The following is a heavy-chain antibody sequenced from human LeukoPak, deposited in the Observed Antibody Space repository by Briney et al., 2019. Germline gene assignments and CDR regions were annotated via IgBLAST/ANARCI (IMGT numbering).Heavy chain of an antibody. CDR3: AKGGVGYCSGDSCYYYYYMDV. V-gene: IGHV3-30*04. CDR2: ISNDGSLQ. CDR1: GFTFSSYT. J-gene: IGHJ6*03. Sequence: GGSLRLSCAASGFTFSSYTLHWVRQAPGKGLHWVAAISNDGSLQYYADSVKGRSTISRDNSKNTLYLQMNSLRAEDTAVYYCAKGGVGYCSGDSCYYYYYMDVWGKGTTVTISS. D-gene: IGHD2-15*01.